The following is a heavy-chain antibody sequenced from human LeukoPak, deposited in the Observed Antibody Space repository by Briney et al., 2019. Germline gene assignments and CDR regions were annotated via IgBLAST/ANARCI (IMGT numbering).Heavy chain of an antibody. D-gene: IGHD6-13*01. CDR3: ARGRGYSSSWYEFVAFDP. Sequence: PSETLSLTCAVYGGSFSGYYWSWIRQPPGKGLEWIGEINHSGSTNYNPSLKSRVTISVDTSKNQFSLKLSSVTAADTAVYHCARGRGYSSSWYEFVAFDPWGQGTLVTVSS. V-gene: IGHV4-34*01. CDR2: INHSGST. J-gene: IGHJ5*02. CDR1: GGSFSGYY.